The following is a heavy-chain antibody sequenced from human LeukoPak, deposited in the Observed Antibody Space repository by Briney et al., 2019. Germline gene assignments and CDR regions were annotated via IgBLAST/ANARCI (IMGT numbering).Heavy chain of an antibody. CDR2: INDSGGST. J-gene: IGHJ4*02. CDR1: GFTFSSYA. D-gene: IGHD4-17*01. CDR3: AKAGATTVTTFADY. Sequence: GGSLRLSCAASGFTFSSYAMSWVRQAPGKGLEWVSTINDSGGSTYYAGSVKGRFTISRDNSKNTLYLQMNSLRAEDAAVYYCAKAGATTVTTFADYWGQGTLVTVSS. V-gene: IGHV3-23*01.